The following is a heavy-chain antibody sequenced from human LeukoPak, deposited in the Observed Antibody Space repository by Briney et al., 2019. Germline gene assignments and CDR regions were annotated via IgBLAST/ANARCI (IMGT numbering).Heavy chain of an antibody. CDR3: ARVSRPPGIAARPGPHYYYYGMDV. Sequence: GRSLRLSCAASGFTFSSYGMHWVRQAPGKGLEWVAVIWYDGSNKYYADSVKGRFTISRDNSKNTLYLQMNSLRAEDTAVYYCARVSRPPGIAARPGPHYYYYGMDVWGQGTTVNVSS. CDR2: IWYDGSNK. CDR1: GFTFSSYG. J-gene: IGHJ6*02. D-gene: IGHD6-6*01. V-gene: IGHV3-33*01.